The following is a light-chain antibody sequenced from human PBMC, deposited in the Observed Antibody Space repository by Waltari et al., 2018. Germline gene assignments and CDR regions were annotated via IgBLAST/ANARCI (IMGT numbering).Light chain of an antibody. CDR1: SSSIGSNY. V-gene: IGLV1-47*02. CDR2: TNN. Sequence: QSVLTQPPSAAGTPGQRVTISCSGGSSSIGSNYVYWYQQLPGTAPKLLIYTNNQRPSGVPDRFSDSKSGTSASLVISGLRSEDEADYYCAAWDDSLSGMVFGGGTKLTVL. CDR3: AAWDDSLSGMV. J-gene: IGLJ2*01.